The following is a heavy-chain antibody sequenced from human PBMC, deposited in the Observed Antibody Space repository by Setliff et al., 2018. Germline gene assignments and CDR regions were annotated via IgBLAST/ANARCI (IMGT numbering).Heavy chain of an antibody. Sequence: PSETLSLTCTVSGGSISSSSYYWGWIRQPPGKGLEWIGSIYYSGSTYYNPSLKSRVTISVDTSKNQFSLKLSSVTAADTAVYYCASQPYSKVVELNYYFDYWGQGTLVTVSS. J-gene: IGHJ4*02. CDR3: ASQPYSKVVELNYYFDY. CDR1: GGSISSSSYY. V-gene: IGHV4-39*01. D-gene: IGHD4-4*01. CDR2: IYYSGST.